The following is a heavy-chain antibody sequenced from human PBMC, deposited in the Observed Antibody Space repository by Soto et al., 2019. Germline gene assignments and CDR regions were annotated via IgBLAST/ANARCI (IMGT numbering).Heavy chain of an antibody. D-gene: IGHD6-19*01. Sequence: SETLSLTCTVSGGSISSYYWSWIRQPPGKGLEWIGYIYYSGSTNYNPSLKSRVTISVDTSKNQFSLKLSSVTAADTAVYYCARTGKQWLDTDYWGQGTLVTVSS. J-gene: IGHJ4*02. CDR2: IYYSGST. CDR1: GGSISSYY. V-gene: IGHV4-59*01. CDR3: ARTGKQWLDTDY.